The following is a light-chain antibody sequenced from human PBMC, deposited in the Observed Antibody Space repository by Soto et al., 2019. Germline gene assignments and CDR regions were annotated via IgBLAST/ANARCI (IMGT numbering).Light chain of an antibody. CDR2: NNN. V-gene: IGLV1-44*01. CDR1: SSNIETNT. Sequence: VLTQPPSASGTPGQRVTISCSGSSSNIETNTVDWYQHLPGTAPKVLIFNNNQRPSGVPDRFSGSKSGTSASLAISGLQSEDEADYYCAVWDDSLSGMVFGGGTKLTVL. J-gene: IGLJ2*01. CDR3: AVWDDSLSGMV.